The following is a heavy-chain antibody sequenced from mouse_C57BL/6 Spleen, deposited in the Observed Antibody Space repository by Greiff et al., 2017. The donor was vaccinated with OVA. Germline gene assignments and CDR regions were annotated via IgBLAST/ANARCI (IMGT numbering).Heavy chain of an antibody. Sequence: VQLKESGPGLVKPSQSLSLTCSVTGYSITSGYYWNWIRQFPGNKLEWMGYISYDGSNNYNPSLKNRISITRDTSKNQFFLKLNSVTTEDTATYYCARDTNPYYFDYWGQGTTLTVSS. D-gene: IGHD1-1*01. CDR1: GYSITSGYY. CDR2: ISYDGSN. V-gene: IGHV3-6*01. CDR3: ARDTNPYYFDY. J-gene: IGHJ2*01.